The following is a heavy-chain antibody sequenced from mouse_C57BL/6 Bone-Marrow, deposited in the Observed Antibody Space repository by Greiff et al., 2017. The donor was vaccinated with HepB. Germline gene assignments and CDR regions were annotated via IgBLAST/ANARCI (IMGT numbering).Heavy chain of an antibody. D-gene: IGHD2-4*01. CDR1: GYTFTSYW. J-gene: IGHJ2*01. CDR2: INPRSGYT. Sequence: QVQLQQSGAELAKPGASVKLSCKASGYTFTSYWMHWVKQRPGQGLEWIGYINPRSGYTKYNQKFKDKATLTADKSSSTAYMQLSSLTYEDSAVYYCARKKSCYEYDEGDYFDYWGQGTTLTVSS. V-gene: IGHV1-7*01. CDR3: ARKKSCYEYDEGDYFDY.